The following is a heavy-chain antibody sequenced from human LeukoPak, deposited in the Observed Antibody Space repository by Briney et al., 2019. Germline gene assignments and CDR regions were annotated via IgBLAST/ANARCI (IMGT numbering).Heavy chain of an antibody. V-gene: IGHV1-46*01. CDR3: ARGDGEAASLWENWFDP. CDR2: INPSGGRT. D-gene: IGHD6-13*01. CDR1: GYTFTSYY. J-gene: IGHJ5*02. Sequence: ASVKVSCKASGYTFTSYYIHWVRQGPGQGLEWMGIINPSGGRTSYAQKFQGRVTMTRDMSTSTVYMELSSLRSEDTAIYYCARGDGEAASLWENWFDPWGQGTQVTISS.